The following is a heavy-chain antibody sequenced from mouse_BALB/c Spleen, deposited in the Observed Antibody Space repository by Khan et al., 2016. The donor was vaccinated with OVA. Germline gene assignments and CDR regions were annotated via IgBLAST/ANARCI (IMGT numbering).Heavy chain of an antibody. J-gene: IGHJ4*01. Sequence: VQLQESGTGLVAPSQSLSITCTISGFSLTNYGVHWVRQPPGKGLEWLVVIWSDGSTTYNSALKSRLTITKDNSKSQVFLEMNSLQTDDTAIYFCARQPYYHYNVMDYWGQGTSVTVSS. CDR2: IWSDGST. CDR1: GFSLTNYG. D-gene: IGHD2-4*01. CDR3: ARQPYYHYNVMDY. V-gene: IGHV2-6-1*01.